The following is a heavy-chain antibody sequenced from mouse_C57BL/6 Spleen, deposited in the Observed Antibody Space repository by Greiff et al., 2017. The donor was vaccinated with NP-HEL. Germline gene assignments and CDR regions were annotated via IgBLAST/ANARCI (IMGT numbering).Heavy chain of an antibody. CDR2: IYPRSGNT. Sequence: QVHVKQSGAELARPGASVKLSCKASGYTFTSYGISWVKQRTGQGLEWIGEIYPRSGNTYYNEKFKGKATLTADKSSSTAYMELRSLTSEDSAVYFCARSSMVTTGRGYFDYWGQGTTLTVSS. D-gene: IGHD2-2*01. V-gene: IGHV1-81*01. CDR1: GYTFTSYG. CDR3: ARSSMVTTGRGYFDY. J-gene: IGHJ2*01.